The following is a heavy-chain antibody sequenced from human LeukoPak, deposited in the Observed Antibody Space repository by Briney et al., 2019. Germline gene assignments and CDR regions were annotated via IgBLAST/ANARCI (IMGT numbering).Heavy chain of an antibody. D-gene: IGHD4-17*01. CDR2: INPNTGVT. J-gene: IGHJ6*02. CDR1: GYTFTGYY. CDR3: ARDRTTVTTGYYGMDV. Sequence: ASVKVSCKASGYTFTGYYMHWVRQAPGQGLEWMGWINPNTGVTNYAQKFQGRVTLTRDTSIITAYMESTRLRSDDTAVYCCARDRTTVTTGYYGMDVWGQGTTVTVSS. V-gene: IGHV1-2*02.